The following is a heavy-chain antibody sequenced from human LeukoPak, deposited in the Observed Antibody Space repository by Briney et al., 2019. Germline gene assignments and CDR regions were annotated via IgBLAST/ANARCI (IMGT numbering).Heavy chain of an antibody. V-gene: IGHV1-69*13. CDR2: IIPIFGTA. CDR1: GGTFSSYA. D-gene: IGHD2-21*01. J-gene: IGHJ3*02. Sequence: GASVKVSCKASGGTFSSYAISWVRQAPGQGLEWMGGIIPIFGTANYAQKFQGRVTITADESTSTAYMELSSLRSEDTAVYYCAAEGPYFGAFDIWGQGTMVTVSS. CDR3: AAEGPYFGAFDI.